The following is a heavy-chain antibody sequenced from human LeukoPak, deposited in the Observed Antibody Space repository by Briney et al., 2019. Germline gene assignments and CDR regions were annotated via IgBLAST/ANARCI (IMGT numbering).Heavy chain of an antibody. V-gene: IGHV4-34*01. CDR3: AGGRSSVLGY. CDR2: IYYSGTT. J-gene: IGHJ4*02. D-gene: IGHD6-19*01. CDR1: GGSFSGYY. Sequence: SETLSLTCAVYGGSFSGYYWSWIRQPPGKGLEWIGSIYYSGTTYYNPSLKSRVTISADTSKNQFSLKLSSVTAADTAVYYCAGGRSSVLGYWGQGTLVTVSS.